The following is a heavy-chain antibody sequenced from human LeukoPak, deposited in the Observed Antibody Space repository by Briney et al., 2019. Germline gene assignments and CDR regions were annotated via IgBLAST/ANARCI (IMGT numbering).Heavy chain of an antibody. D-gene: IGHD1-14*01. CDR3: ARDDTGYFQH. CDR2: IIPIFGTA. J-gene: IGHJ1*01. V-gene: IGHV1-69*05. CDR1: GGTFSSYA. Sequence: GASVKASCKASGGTFSSYAISWVRQAPGQGLEWMGRIIPIFGTANYAQKFQGRVTITTDESTSTAYMELSSLRSEDTAVYYCARDDTGYFQHWGQGTLVTVSS.